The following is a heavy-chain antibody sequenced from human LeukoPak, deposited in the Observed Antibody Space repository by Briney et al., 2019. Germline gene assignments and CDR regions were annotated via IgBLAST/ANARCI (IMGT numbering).Heavy chain of an antibody. CDR1: GYIFTNYW. D-gene: IGHD5-18*01. CDR2: IYPADSDT. CDR3: ARRGEAMDPFDY. Sequence: PGESLKISCQVSGYIFTNYWIGWVRQMPGKGLESMGIIYPADSDTTYSPSFEGQATISADKSINTAYLQWSSLKASDTAIYYCARRGEAMDPFDYWGQGTLVTVSS. J-gene: IGHJ4*02. V-gene: IGHV5-51*01.